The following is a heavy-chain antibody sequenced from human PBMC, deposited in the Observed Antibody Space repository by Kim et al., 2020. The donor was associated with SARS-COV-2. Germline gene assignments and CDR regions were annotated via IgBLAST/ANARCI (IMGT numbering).Heavy chain of an antibody. CDR1: GDSISSGGYY. Sequence: SETLSLTCTVSGDSISSGGYYWSWIRQHPGKGLEWIGYIYYSWSTYYNPSLKSRVTISVDTSKNQFSLKLSSVTAADTAVYYCARDRLWGCSSTSCPYFRYYGMDVWGQGTTVTVSS. V-gene: IGHV4-31*03. D-gene: IGHD2-2*01. CDR2: IYYSWST. J-gene: IGHJ6*02. CDR3: ARDRLWGCSSTSCPYFRYYGMDV.